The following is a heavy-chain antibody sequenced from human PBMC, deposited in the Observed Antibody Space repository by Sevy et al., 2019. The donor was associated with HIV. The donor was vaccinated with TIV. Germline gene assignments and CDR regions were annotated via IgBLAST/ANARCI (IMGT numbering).Heavy chain of an antibody. J-gene: IGHJ4*01. CDR1: GFTFSSYA. Sequence: GGCLRLSCAASGFTFSSYAMSWVRQAPGKGLEWVSAISGSGGSTYYADSVKGRFTISRYNSKNTLYLQMNSLRAEDTAVYYCAKVRTIVVLPAAIYFDYWGHGTLVTVSS. CDR3: AKVRTIVVLPAAIYFDY. D-gene: IGHD2-2*01. V-gene: IGHV3-23*01. CDR2: ISGSGGST.